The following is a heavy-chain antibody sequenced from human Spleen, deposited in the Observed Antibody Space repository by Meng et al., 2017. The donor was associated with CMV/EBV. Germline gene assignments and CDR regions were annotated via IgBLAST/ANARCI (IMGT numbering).Heavy chain of an antibody. J-gene: IGHJ4*02. Sequence: GGSLRLSCAASGFTFSSYSMNWVRQAPGKGLEWVSSISSSSSYIYYADSVKGRFTISRDNAKNSLYLQMNSLRAEDTAVYYCARAFMDPDRPGTREIPAAMDYFDYWGQGTLVTVSS. CDR3: ARAFMDPDRPGTREIPAAMDYFDY. CDR1: GFTFSSYS. D-gene: IGHD2-2*01. V-gene: IGHV3-21*01. CDR2: ISSSSSYI.